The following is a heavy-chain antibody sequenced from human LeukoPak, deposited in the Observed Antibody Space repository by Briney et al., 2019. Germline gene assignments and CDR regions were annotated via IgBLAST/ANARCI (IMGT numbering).Heavy chain of an antibody. CDR1: GFIFSIYG. J-gene: IGHJ4*02. V-gene: IGHV3-33*01. D-gene: IGHD1-26*01. CDR2: MWNDGSNK. CDR3: ARASGSFDY. Sequence: GGSLRLSCAASGFIFSIYGMHWVRQSPGKGLEWVAVMWNDGSNKYYADSVKGRFTISRDNSKNTLFLQMNSLRAEDTAVYYCARASGSFDYWGQGTLVTVSS.